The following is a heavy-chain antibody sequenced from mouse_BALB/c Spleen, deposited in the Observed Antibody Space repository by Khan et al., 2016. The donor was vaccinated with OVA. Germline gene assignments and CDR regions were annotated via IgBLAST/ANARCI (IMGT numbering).Heavy chain of an antibody. CDR3: ARGNYYGYAMDY. D-gene: IGHD1-1*01. CDR2: ISYSGST. Sequence: EVQLQESGPGLVKPSQSLSLTCTVTGYSITSNYAWNWIRQFPGNKLEWMGYISYSGSTNYNPSLKSRISITRDTSKNQFFLQLNSLTTEDTATDYCARGNYYGYAMDYWGQGTSITVSS. V-gene: IGHV3-2*02. J-gene: IGHJ4*01. CDR1: GYSITSNYA.